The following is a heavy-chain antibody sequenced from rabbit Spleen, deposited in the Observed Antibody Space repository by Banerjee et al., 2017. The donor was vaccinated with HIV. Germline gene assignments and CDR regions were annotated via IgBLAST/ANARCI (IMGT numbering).Heavy chain of an antibody. J-gene: IGHJ4*01. CDR3: VRGASSSGYYSL. D-gene: IGHD1-1*01. Sequence: QSLEESGGGLVKPGGTLTLTCTVSGFSFSNKAVMCWVRQAPGKGLEWIGYIDPLFDNTYYASWVNGRFTISRHNAQNTLYLQLNSLTVADTATYFCVRGASSSGYYSLWGPGTLVTVS. CDR2: IDPLFDNT. CDR1: GFSFSNKAV. V-gene: IGHV1S43*01.